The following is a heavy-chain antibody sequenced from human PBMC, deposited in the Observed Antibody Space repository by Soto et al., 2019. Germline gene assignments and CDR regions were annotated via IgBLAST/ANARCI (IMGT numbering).Heavy chain of an antibody. J-gene: IGHJ5*01. V-gene: IGHV4-31*03. CDR1: GGSISSGGYY. Sequence: SETLSLTCTVSGGSISSGGYYWSWIRQHPGKGLEWIGYIYYTGSIYYNPSLKSRVTISVDTSKNQFSLKLSSVTAANTAAYYCARGRWPMVRGVFGSWGQGTLVTVPQ. CDR3: ARGRWPMVRGVFGS. D-gene: IGHD3-10*01. CDR2: IYYTGSI.